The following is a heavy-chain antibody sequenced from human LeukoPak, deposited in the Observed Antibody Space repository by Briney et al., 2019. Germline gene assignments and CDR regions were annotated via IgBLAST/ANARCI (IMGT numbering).Heavy chain of an antibody. V-gene: IGHV4-34*01. CDR2: INHSGST. Sequence: SETLSLTGAVYGGSFSGYYWSWIRQPPGKGLEWIGEINHSGSTNYNPSLKSRVTISVDTSKNQFSLKLSSVTAADTAVYYCARPDGYSSGPIDYWGQGTLVTVSS. J-gene: IGHJ4*02. D-gene: IGHD6-19*01. CDR3: ARPDGYSSGPIDY. CDR1: GGSFSGYY.